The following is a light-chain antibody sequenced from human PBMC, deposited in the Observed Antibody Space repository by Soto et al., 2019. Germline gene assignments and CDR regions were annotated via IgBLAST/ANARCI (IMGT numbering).Light chain of an antibody. CDR2: GTS. J-gene: IGKJ3*01. V-gene: IGKV3-20*01. CDR1: ESIESRY. CDR3: QQFGSSPGFT. Sequence: IVLTQSPATLSLSPGERATLSCRASESIESRYLAWYQQRPGQATRLLIYGTSIRATGIPDRFSGSGSGTDFSLTISRLEPEDFAVYYCQQFGSSPGFTFGPGTKVDI.